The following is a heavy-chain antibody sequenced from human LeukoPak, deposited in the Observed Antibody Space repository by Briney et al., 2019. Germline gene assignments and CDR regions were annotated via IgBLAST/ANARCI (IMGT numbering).Heavy chain of an antibody. V-gene: IGHV1-24*01. D-gene: IGHD3-3*01. J-gene: IGHJ6*02. CDR3: AADRFSIFGVVITPKNYYGMDV. CDR1: GDTLTEFA. CDR2: FDPEVGET. Sequence: GASVKVSCKVSGDTLTEFAMHWVRQAPGKGLEWMGGFDPEVGETIYAQKFQGRVIMSEDTSTDTAYMELSSLRSEDTAVYYCAADRFSIFGVVITPKNYYGMDVWGQGTTVTVSS.